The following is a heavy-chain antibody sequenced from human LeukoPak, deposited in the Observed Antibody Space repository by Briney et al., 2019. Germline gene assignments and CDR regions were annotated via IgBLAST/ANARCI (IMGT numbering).Heavy chain of an antibody. CDR2: IIPIFGTA. CDR1: GGTFSSYA. V-gene: IGHV1-69*05. J-gene: IGHJ4*02. D-gene: IGHD3-22*01. CDR3: TLGYYDSSGYYYRLDY. Sequence: ASVKVSCKASGGTFSSYAISWVRQAPGQGLEWMGGIIPIFGTANYAQKFQGRVTITTDESTSTAYMELSSLRSEDTAVYYCTLGYYDSSGYYYRLDYWGQGTLVTVSS.